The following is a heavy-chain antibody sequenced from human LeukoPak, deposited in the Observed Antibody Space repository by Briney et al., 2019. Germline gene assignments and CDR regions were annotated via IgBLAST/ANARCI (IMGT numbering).Heavy chain of an antibody. CDR1: DGSFSGHY. V-gene: IGHV4-34*01. Sequence: LETLSLTCAVYDGSFSGHYWSWIRQPPGKGLEWIGEINHSGSTNYNPSLKSRVTISLDTSKSQFSLKVRYVTAADTAVYYCARAVTIFGVVEYFDYWGQGTLVTVSS. CDR3: ARAVTIFGVVEYFDY. J-gene: IGHJ4*02. D-gene: IGHD3-3*01. CDR2: INHSGST.